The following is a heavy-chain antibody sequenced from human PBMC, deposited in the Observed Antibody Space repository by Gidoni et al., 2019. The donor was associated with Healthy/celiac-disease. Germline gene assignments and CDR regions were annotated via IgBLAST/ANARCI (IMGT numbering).Heavy chain of an antibody. CDR2: IDWDDDK. Sequence: QVTLRESGPALVKPTQTLTLTCTFSGFSLSTSGMCVSWIRQPPGKALEWLARIDWDDDKYYSTSLKTRLTISKDTSKNQVVLTMTNMDPVDTATYYCARILDRYYYDSSGYYYPEIWGQGTLVTVSS. CDR3: ARILDRYYYDSSGYYYPEI. V-gene: IGHV2-70*15. D-gene: IGHD3-22*01. CDR1: GFSLSTSGMC. J-gene: IGHJ4*02.